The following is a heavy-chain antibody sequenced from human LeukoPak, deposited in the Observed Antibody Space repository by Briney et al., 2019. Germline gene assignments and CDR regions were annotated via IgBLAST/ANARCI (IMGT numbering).Heavy chain of an antibody. CDR1: GSISSYS. CDR2: IYYSGST. CDR3: ARGGGLFV. J-gene: IGHJ4*02. D-gene: IGHD3-10*01. V-gene: IGHV4-59*01. Sequence: PSETLSLTCTVSGSISSYSWSWIRQPPGKGLEWIGYIYYSGSTNYNPSLKSRVTISVDTSKNQFSLKLSSVTAADTAVYYCARGGGLFVWGQGTLVTVSS.